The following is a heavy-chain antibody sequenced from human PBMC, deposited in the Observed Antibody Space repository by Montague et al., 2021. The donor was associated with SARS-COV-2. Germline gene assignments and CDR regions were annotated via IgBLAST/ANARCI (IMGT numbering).Heavy chain of an antibody. V-gene: IGHV4-34*01. CDR2: INHSGST. J-gene: IGHJ2*01. CDR3: ARGAPTITMIVVVVTGAGWYVDL. CDR1: GGSFSDYY. D-gene: IGHD3-22*01. Sequence: SETRSLTCAVHGGSFSDYYWSWIRQAPGKGLEWIGEINHSGSTNYNPSLKSRVTISVDTSKNQFSLKLSSVTAADTAVYYCARGAPTITMIVVVVTGAGWYVDLWGRGTLVSVSA.